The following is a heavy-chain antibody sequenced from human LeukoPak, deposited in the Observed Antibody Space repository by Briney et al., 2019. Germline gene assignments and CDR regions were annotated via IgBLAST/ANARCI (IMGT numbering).Heavy chain of an antibody. CDR1: GGTFSSYA. CDR2: IIPIFGTG. D-gene: IGHD3-10*01. J-gene: IGHJ4*02. Sequence: ASVKVSCKASGGTFSSYAISWVRQAPGQGLEWMGGIIPIFGTGNYAQKFQGRVTITADESTSTAYMELSSLRSEDTAVYYCARGSTGGVIINIFDYWGQGTLVTVSS. V-gene: IGHV1-69*01. CDR3: ARGSTGGVIINIFDY.